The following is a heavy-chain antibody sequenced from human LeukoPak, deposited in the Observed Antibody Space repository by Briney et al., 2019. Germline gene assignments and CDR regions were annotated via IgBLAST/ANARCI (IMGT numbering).Heavy chain of an antibody. J-gene: IGHJ4*02. Sequence: SETLSLTCTISGGSISGSSYHWGWIRQPPGKGLEWIGSINYSWHTYYNPSLESRVTISVDSSKNQFSLKVTSVTAADTALYYCAPTYSYTRGGYDYWGPGTLVTVSS. D-gene: IGHD5-18*01. CDR1: GGSISGSSYH. V-gene: IGHV4-39*01. CDR3: APTYSYTRGGYDY. CDR2: INYSWHT.